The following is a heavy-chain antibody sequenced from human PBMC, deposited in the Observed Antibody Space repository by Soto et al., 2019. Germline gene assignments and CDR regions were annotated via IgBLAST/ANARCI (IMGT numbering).Heavy chain of an antibody. Sequence: ASVKVSCKASGYSFTTHGISWVRQAPGQGLEWMGWISAYNGNTNYAQKLQGRVTMTTDTSTGTAYMELRSLRSDDTAVYYCARDAGDSTRVFDYCCQGTLVTASS. V-gene: IGHV1-18*01. CDR3: ARDAGDSTRVFDY. CDR1: GYSFTTHG. D-gene: IGHD7-27*01. J-gene: IGHJ4*02. CDR2: ISAYNGNT.